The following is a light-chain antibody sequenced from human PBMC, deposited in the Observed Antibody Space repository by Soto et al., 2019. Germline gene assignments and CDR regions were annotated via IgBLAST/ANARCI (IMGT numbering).Light chain of an antibody. V-gene: IGLV3-21*04. J-gene: IGLJ2*01. CDR2: YDS. CDR3: QVWDCSSDHP. Sequence: SYELTQPPSVSVAPGKTARITCGGNNIGSKSVHWYQQKPGQAPVLVIYYDSDRPSGIPERFSGSNSGNTATLTISRVEAGDEADYYCQVWDCSSDHPFGGGTKLTVL. CDR1: NIGSKS.